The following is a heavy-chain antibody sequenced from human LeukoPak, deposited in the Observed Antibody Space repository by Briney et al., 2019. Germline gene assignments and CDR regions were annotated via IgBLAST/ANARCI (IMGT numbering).Heavy chain of an antibody. D-gene: IGHD2-2*01. V-gene: IGHV3-74*01. J-gene: IGHJ3*02. CDR1: GFTFSSYW. CDR3: ARRGLVPAFDI. Sequence: GGSLSLSCAASGFTFSSYWMHWVRHAPGKGLVWVSRINGDGSSTTYADAVKGRFTISRDNAKNTLYLQMSSLRAEDTAVYYCARRGLVPAFDIWGQGTMVTV. CDR2: INGDGSST.